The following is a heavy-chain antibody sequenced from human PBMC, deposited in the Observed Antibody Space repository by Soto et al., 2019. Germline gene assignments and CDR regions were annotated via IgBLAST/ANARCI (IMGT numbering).Heavy chain of an antibody. Sequence: KGLELFSAISGSGGSTYYADSVKGRFTISRDNSKNTLYLQMNSLRAEDTAVYNCAKDSEYDYIWGSYRPEYYFEYWGQGTLVTVSS. J-gene: IGHJ4*02. D-gene: IGHD3-16*02. V-gene: IGHV3-23*01. CDR3: AKDSEYDYIWGSYRPEYYFEY. CDR2: ISGSGGST.